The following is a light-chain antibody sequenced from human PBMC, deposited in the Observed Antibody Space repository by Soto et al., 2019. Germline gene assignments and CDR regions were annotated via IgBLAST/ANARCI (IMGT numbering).Light chain of an antibody. J-gene: IGKJ1*01. CDR2: WAS. V-gene: IGKV4-1*01. CDR3: QQYYSTPPT. Sequence: DIVMTQSPDSLAVSLGERATINCKSSQSVLYSSNNKNYLAWYQQKPGQPPKLLIYWASTRESGVPDRFSGRGSEPDFTLTISSLQAEDVAVYYCQQYYSTPPTFGQGTKVEIK. CDR1: QSVLYSSNNKNY.